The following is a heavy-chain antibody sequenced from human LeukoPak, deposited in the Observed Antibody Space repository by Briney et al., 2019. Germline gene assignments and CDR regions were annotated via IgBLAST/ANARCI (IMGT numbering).Heavy chain of an antibody. J-gene: IGHJ6*03. CDR2: IYISGNT. CDR1: GGSISSYD. D-gene: IGHD3-10*01. V-gene: IGHV4-4*07. CDR3: ARDLRGSGSYHIYYYMDV. Sequence: SETLSLTCNVSGGSISSYDWSWVRLPAGKGLEWIGRIYISGNTNYNPSLKSRVTMSVDTSKKQFSLKLSSVTAADTAIYYCARDLRGSGSYHIYYYMDVWGKGTTVTVSS.